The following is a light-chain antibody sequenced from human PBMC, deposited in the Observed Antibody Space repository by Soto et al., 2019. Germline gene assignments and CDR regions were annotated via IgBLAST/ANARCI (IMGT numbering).Light chain of an antibody. J-gene: IGKJ4*01. CDR3: QQSGSSPSP. CDR2: DDS. CDR1: QSVSSSD. V-gene: IGKV3-20*01. Sequence: EIGLEQSAGTLSLSPGERPTLACSASQSVSSSDLAWYQQKPGQPPRLLIYDDSSRATGVPDRFSGTGSGTDFTLTISRLDPEDSAVYYCQQSGSSPSPFGGGTKVDNK.